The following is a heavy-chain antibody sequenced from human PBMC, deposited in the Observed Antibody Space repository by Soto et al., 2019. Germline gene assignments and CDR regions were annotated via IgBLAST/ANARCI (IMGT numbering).Heavy chain of an antibody. Sequence: GASVKLSCKASGYTFTSYYMHWVRQAPGQGLEWMGIINPSGGSTSYAQKFQGRVTMTRDTPTSTVYMELSSLRSEDTAVYYCARDRPFMVRGVRGWFDPWGQGTLVPVSS. V-gene: IGHV1-46*01. CDR1: GYTFTSYY. CDR2: INPSGGST. J-gene: IGHJ5*02. D-gene: IGHD3-10*01. CDR3: ARDRPFMVRGVRGWFDP.